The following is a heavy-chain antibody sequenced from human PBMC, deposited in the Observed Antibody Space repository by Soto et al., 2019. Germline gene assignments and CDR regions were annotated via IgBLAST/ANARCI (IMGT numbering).Heavy chain of an antibody. Sequence: EAQLLASGGGLVQPGGSLRLSCVASGFTFDNYGMSWVRQAPGKGLEWVSSISGSGDTTYYAASVKGRFTISRDNSKDMLYVYMNSLRVEDTAVYYCARDPVRGLGIAFDVWGRGTVLTVSS. D-gene: IGHD3-9*01. V-gene: IGHV3-23*01. J-gene: IGHJ3*01. CDR3: ARDPVRGLGIAFDV. CDR1: GFTFDNYG. CDR2: ISGSGDTT.